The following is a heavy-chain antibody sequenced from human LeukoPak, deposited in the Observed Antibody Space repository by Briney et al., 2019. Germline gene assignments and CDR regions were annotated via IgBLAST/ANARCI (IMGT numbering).Heavy chain of an antibody. Sequence: GSLRLSCAASGFTFSDYYMSWIRQAPGKGLEWVSYISSSGSTIYYADSVKGRFTISRDNAKNSLYLQMNSLRAEDTAVYYCARGRTAEYYYDSSGYFDYWGQGTLVTVSS. V-gene: IGHV3-11*04. D-gene: IGHD3-22*01. CDR3: ARGRTAEYYYDSSGYFDY. J-gene: IGHJ4*02. CDR2: ISSSGSTI. CDR1: GFTFSDYY.